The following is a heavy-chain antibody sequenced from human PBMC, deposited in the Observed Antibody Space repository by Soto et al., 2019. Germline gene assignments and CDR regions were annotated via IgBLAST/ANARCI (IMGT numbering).Heavy chain of an antibody. CDR2: TYYRSKWYN. J-gene: IGHJ5*02. D-gene: IGHD3-10*01. V-gene: IGHV6-1*01. Sequence: QVQLQQSGPGLVKPSQTLSLTCAISGDSVSSNSAVWNWIRQSPSRGLEWLGRTYYRSKWYNDYSVSVKSRITINPDTAKNQVSLQLNSVTPEDTAVYSCARWGGAEPPSWGQGTLVTVSS. CDR3: ARWGGAEPPS. CDR1: GDSVSSNSAV.